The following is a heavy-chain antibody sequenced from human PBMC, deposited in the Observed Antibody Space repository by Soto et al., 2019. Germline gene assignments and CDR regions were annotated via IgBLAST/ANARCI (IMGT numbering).Heavy chain of an antibody. D-gene: IGHD5-18*01. V-gene: IGHV4-39*01. CDR3: ARPQLWSQVGFDP. J-gene: IGHJ5*02. Sequence: PSETLSLTXTVSGGSISSSSYYWGWIRQPPGKGLEWIGSIYYSGRTYYNPSLESRVTISVDTSKNQFSLKLSSVAAADTAVYYCARPQLWSQVGFDPWGQGTLVTVSS. CDR2: IYYSGRT. CDR1: GGSISSSSYY.